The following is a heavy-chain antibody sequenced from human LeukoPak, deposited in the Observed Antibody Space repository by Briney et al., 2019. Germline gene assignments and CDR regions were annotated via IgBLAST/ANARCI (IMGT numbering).Heavy chain of an antibody. J-gene: IGHJ6*03. D-gene: IGHD3-10*01. V-gene: IGHV1-18*01. Sequence: ASVKVSCKASGYTFTSYGISWVRQAPGQGLEWMGWISAYNGNTNYAQKLQGRVTMTTDTSTSTAYMELRSLRSDDTAVYYCARGFTYYYGSGSYYRNYYYYYYMDVWGKGTTVTVSS. CDR3: ARGFTYYYGSGSYYRNYYYYYYMDV. CDR1: GYTFTSYG. CDR2: ISAYNGNT.